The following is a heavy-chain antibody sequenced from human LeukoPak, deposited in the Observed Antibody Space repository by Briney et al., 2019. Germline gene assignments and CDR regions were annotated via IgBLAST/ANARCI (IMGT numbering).Heavy chain of an antibody. Sequence: GGSLRLSCAASGFTFSSYGMHWVRQAPGKGLEWVAVIWYDGSNKYYADSVKGRFTISRDNSKNTLYLQMNSLRAEDTAVYYCASHLTAGAVNALDFWGQGTMVTVSS. V-gene: IGHV3-33*01. CDR2: IWYDGSNK. CDR1: GFTFSSYG. CDR3: ASHLTAGAVNALDF. J-gene: IGHJ3*01. D-gene: IGHD6-13*01.